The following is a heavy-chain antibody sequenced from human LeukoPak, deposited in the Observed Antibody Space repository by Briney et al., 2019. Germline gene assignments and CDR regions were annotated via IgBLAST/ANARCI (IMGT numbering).Heavy chain of an antibody. CDR1: GFSFSSYG. J-gene: IGHJ4*02. CDR3: ARDIYSSGWYYFDY. CDR2: IWYDGSNK. Sequence: GGSLRLSCVGSGFSFSSYGMHWVRQAPGQGLEWVALIWYDGSNKNYVDSVKGRFTISRDNSKNTLYLQTNSLRAEDTAMYYCARDIYSSGWYYFDYWGQGALVTVSS. D-gene: IGHD6-19*01. V-gene: IGHV3-33*01.